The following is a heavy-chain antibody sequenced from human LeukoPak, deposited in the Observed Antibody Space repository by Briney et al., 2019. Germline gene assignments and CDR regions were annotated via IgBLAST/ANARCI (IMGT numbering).Heavy chain of an antibody. D-gene: IGHD1-26*01. CDR2: ISAYNGNT. CDR1: GYTFTSYG. CDR3: ARDGGPWELSTTDFDY. Sequence: ASVKVSCKASGYTFTSYGISWVRQAPGQGLEWMGWISAYNGNTNYAQKLQGRVTMTRDTSISTAYMELSRLKSDDTAVYYCARDGGPWELSTTDFDYWGQGTLVTVSS. V-gene: IGHV1-18*01. J-gene: IGHJ4*02.